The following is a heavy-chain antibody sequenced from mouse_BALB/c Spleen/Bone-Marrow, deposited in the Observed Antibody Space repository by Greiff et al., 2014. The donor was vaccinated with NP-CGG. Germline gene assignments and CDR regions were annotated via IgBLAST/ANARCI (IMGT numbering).Heavy chain of an antibody. V-gene: IGHV1-67*01. CDR3: ARAKEINYGDYYAMDY. D-gene: IGHD1-1*01. CDR2: ISCYYGAA. CDR1: GYSFTGYY. J-gene: IGHJ4*01. Sequence: VQLQQSGPELVRPGVSVKISCKASGYSFTGYYMHWVKQSHGKSLEWIGVISCYYGAANYNQNFKGKATFTVDKSSRTAYMELNRLTSEDSAIYYCARAKEINYGDYYAMDYWGQGTSVTVSS.